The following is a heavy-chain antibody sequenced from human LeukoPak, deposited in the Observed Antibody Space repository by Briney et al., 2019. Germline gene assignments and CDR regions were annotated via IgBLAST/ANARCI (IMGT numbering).Heavy chain of an antibody. CDR3: ARAVRDIVLMVYGFDY. CDR2: IYTSGST. V-gene: IGHV4-4*07. CDR1: GGSISSYY. D-gene: IGHD2-8*01. J-gene: IGHJ4*02. Sequence: SETLSLTCTVSGGSISSYYWSWIRQPAGKGLEWIGRIYTSGSTNYNPSLKSRVTMSVDTSKNQFSLKLSSVTAADTAVYYCARAVRDIVLMVYGFDYWGQGTLVTVSS.